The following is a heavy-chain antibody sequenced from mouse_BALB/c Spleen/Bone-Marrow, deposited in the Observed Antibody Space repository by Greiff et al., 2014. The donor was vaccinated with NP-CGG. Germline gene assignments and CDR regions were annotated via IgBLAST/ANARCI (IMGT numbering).Heavy chain of an antibody. CDR3: ARNHRGYYFDY. CDR2: IWTGGST. CDR1: GFSLTTHG. J-gene: IGHJ2*01. D-gene: IGHD3-1*01. V-gene: IGHV2-2*02. Sequence: VKLQESGPGLVQPSQSLSITCTVSGFSLTTHGVHWVRQSPGKDLERLGVIWTGGSTDYNAAFISRLSISKDNSKSQVFFEMNSLQANDTAIYYCARNHRGYYFDYWGQGTTLTVSS.